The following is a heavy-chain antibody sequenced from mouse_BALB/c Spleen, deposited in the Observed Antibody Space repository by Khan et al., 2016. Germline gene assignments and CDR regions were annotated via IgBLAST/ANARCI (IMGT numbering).Heavy chain of an antibody. CDR3: ARHDDFDY. V-gene: IGHV5-9-3*01. Sequence: EVQLVESGGGLVKPGGSLKLSCAASGFTFSSYAMSWVRQTPEKRLEWVATISSGGSYTYYPDSVRGRFTISRDNAKNTLYLQMSSLRSEDMAMYYCARHDDFDYWGQGTTLTVSS. CDR1: GFTFSSYA. CDR2: ISSGGSYT. D-gene: IGHD2-3*01. J-gene: IGHJ2*01.